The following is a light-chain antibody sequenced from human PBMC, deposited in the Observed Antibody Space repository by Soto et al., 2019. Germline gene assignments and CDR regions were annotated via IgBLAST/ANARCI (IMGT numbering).Light chain of an antibody. CDR3: QQRSNWTPIT. J-gene: IGKJ5*01. CDR2: GVS. V-gene: IGKV3-15*01. Sequence: DIVMPQSPSPMSVSPGESAPLSCRASQSVSSNLAWYQQKPGQAPRLLIYGVSTRATGIPARFSGSGSGTDFTLTISSLEPEDFAVYYCQQRSNWTPITFGQGTRLE. CDR1: QSVSSN.